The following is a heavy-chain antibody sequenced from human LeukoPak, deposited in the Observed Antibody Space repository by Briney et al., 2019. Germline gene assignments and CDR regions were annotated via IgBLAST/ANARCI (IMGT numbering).Heavy chain of an antibody. Sequence: SVKVSCKASGGTFSSYAISWVRQAPGQGLEWMGGIIPIFGTANYAQKFQGRVTITADESTSTAYMELSSLRSEDTAVYYCARERRKTTMVRSYYGMDVWGQGTTVTVSS. J-gene: IGHJ6*02. CDR3: ARERRKTTMVRSYYGMDV. D-gene: IGHD3-10*01. V-gene: IGHV1-69*13. CDR1: GGTFSSYA. CDR2: IIPIFGTA.